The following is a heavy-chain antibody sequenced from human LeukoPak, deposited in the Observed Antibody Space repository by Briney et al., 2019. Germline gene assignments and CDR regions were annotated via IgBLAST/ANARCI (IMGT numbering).Heavy chain of an antibody. D-gene: IGHD6-6*01. CDR3: ARVYSSSSRVFDY. J-gene: IGHJ4*02. Sequence: SETLSLTCTVSGGSISSYYWSWIRQPPGKGLEWIGYIYYSGSTNYNPSLKSRVTISVDTSKNQFSLKLSSVTAADTAVYYCARVYSSSSRVFDYWGQGTLVTVSS. CDR2: IYYSGST. V-gene: IGHV4-59*01. CDR1: GGSISSYY.